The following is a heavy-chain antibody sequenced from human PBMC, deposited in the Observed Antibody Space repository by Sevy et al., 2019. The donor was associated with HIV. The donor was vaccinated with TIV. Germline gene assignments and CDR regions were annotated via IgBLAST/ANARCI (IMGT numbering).Heavy chain of an antibody. CDR2: IKQDESEK. Sequence: GGSLRLSCAASGFTFSRYWMTWVRQAAGKGLEWVANIKQDESEKYYVDSVKGRFTISRDNAKNSLYLQMNSLRADDTVVYYCARAEQVTMLVVFGGLYFDSWGQGTLVTVSS. D-gene: IGHD3-22*01. CDR1: GFTFSRYW. J-gene: IGHJ4*02. CDR3: ARAEQVTMLVVFGGLYFDS. V-gene: IGHV3-7*01.